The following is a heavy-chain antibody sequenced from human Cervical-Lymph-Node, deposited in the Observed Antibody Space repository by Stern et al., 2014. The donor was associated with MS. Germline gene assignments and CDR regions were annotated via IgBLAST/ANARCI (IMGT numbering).Heavy chain of an antibody. J-gene: IGHJ3*02. Sequence: QVQLQESGPGLVKPSQTLSLTCTVSGGSISSGSYYWNWIRKPAGKGLEWIGRIYSSGSPNYNPSLKSRVTMSVATSKNPSSLKLSSVTAADTAVYYCARGGTYSTFYAFDIWGQGTVVTVSS. CDR2: IYSSGSP. D-gene: IGHD1-26*01. V-gene: IGHV4-61*02. CDR3: ARGGTYSTFYAFDI. CDR1: GGSISSGSYY.